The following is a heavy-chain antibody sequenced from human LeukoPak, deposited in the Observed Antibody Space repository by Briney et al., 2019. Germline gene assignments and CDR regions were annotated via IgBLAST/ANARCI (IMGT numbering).Heavy chain of an antibody. Sequence: SETLSLTCAVYGGSFSGYYWSWIRQPPGKGLEWIGEINHSGSTNYNPSLKSRVTISVDTSKNQFSLKLSSVTAADTAVYYCARLGYCTNGVCYTVDAFDIWGQGTMVTVSS. CDR2: INHSGST. V-gene: IGHV4-34*01. D-gene: IGHD2-8*01. J-gene: IGHJ3*02. CDR3: ARLGYCTNGVCYTVDAFDI. CDR1: GGSFSGYY.